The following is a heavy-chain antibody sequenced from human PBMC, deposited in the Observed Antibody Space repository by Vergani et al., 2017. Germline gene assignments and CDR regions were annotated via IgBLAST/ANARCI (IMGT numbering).Heavy chain of an antibody. J-gene: IGHJ6*02. D-gene: IGHD3-10*01. V-gene: IGHV4-61*02. CDR2: IYTSGST. CDR3: AGQDIGGSGSYQVHYYYGMDV. CDR1: GGSISSGSYY. Sequence: QVQLQESGPGLVKPSQTLSLTCTVSGGSISSGSYYWSWIRQPAGKGLEWIGRIYTSGSTNYNPSLKSRVTISVDTSKNKFSLKLSSVAAADTAVYYCAGQDIGGSGSYQVHYYYGMDVWGQGTTVTVSS.